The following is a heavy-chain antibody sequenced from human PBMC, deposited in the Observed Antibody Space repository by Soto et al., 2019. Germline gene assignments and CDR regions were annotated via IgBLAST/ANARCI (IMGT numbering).Heavy chain of an antibody. CDR2: VSVDNGNT. Sequence: QVQLVQSGAEVKKPGASVKVSCKASGYTFSQYGISWVRQAPGQGLEWMAWVSVDNGNTNYAQNFQGRATMTTDTATSTAYMELRSLKSDDTALYDCARFRTEDSHLSYFFDSWGQGTLVTVSS. CDR3: ARFRTEDSHLSYFFDS. J-gene: IGHJ4*02. D-gene: IGHD2-21*02. CDR1: GYTFSQYG. V-gene: IGHV1-18*01.